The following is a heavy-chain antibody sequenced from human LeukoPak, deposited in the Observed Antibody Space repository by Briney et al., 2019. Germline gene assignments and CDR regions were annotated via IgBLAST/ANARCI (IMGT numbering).Heavy chain of an antibody. CDR1: GFTFYDYG. D-gene: IGHD6-6*01. CDR2: INWNGGST. CDR3: ASSSHSKSLIY. V-gene: IGHV3-20*04. J-gene: IGHJ4*02. Sequence: GSLRLSCAASGFTFYDYGMSWVRQAPGKGLEWVSGINWNGGSTGYADSVKGRFTISRDNAKNSLYLQMNSLRAEDTALYYCASSSHSKSLIYWGQGTLVTVSS.